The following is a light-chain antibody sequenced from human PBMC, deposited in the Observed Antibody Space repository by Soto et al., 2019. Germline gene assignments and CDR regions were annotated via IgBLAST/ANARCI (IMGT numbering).Light chain of an antibody. CDR1: QSVVTN. Sequence: TVVTQSPATLSASPGERATLSCRASQSVVTNVAWYQQKPGQAPRLLIHDSVTRATGVPDRFSGRGYGTDFTLTISSLQSEDFAVYYCQQYNEWPLAFGGGTKVDIK. V-gene: IGKV3-15*01. J-gene: IGKJ4*01. CDR3: QQYNEWPLA. CDR2: DSV.